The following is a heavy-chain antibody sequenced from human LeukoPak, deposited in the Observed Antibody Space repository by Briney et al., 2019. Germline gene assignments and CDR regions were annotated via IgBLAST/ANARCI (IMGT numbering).Heavy chain of an antibody. CDR1: GYTFTSYY. CDR3: ARDECCTRDGYNKGIEY. Sequence: ASVKVSCKASGYTFTSYYMQWVRQAPGQGLEWMGIINPSGGSTSYAQKFQGRVTMTRDTSTSTVYMELSSLRSEDTAVYYCARDECCTRDGYNKGIEYWGQGTLVTVSS. D-gene: IGHD5-24*01. CDR2: INPSGGST. V-gene: IGHV1-46*01. J-gene: IGHJ4*02.